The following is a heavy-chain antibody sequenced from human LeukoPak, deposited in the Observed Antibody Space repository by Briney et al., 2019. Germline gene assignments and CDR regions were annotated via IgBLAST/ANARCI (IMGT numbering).Heavy chain of an antibody. CDR2: IYHSGST. Sequence: SETLSHTCAVSGGSISSSNWWSWVRQPPGKGLEWIGGIYHSGSTNYNPSLKSRVTISVDKSKNQFSLKLSSMTAADTAVYYCAREMVRGVIGAFDIWGQGTMVTVSS. D-gene: IGHD3-10*01. V-gene: IGHV4-4*02. CDR1: GGSISSSNW. CDR3: AREMVRGVIGAFDI. J-gene: IGHJ3*02.